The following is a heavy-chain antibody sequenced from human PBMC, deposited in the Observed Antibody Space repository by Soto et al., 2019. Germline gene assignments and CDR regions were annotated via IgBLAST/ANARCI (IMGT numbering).Heavy chain of an antibody. Sequence: PGGSLRLSCAASGFTFSSYSMNWVRQAPGKGLEWVSSISSSSSYIYYADSVKGRFTISRDNAKNSLYLQMSSLRAEDTAVYYCARIQLGYAAFDIWGQGTMVTVSS. V-gene: IGHV3-21*01. CDR1: GFTFSSYS. D-gene: IGHD6-6*01. CDR2: ISSSSSYI. J-gene: IGHJ3*02. CDR3: ARIQLGYAAFDI.